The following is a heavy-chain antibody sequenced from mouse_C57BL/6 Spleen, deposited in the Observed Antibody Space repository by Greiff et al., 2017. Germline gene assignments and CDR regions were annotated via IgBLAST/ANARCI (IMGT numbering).Heavy chain of an antibody. CDR2: IDPSDSYT. CDR3: ARRDGYHWYFDV. Sequence: QVQLQQPGAELVMPGASVKLSCKASGYTFTSYWMHWVKQRPGQGLEWIGEIDPSDSYTNYNQKFKGKSPLTVDKSSSTAYMQLSSLTSEDSAVYYCARRDGYHWYFDVWGTGTTVTVSS. V-gene: IGHV1-69*01. J-gene: IGHJ1*03. D-gene: IGHD2-3*01. CDR1: GYTFTSYW.